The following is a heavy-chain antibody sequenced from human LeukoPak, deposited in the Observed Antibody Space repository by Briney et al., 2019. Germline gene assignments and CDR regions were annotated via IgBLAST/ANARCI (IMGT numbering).Heavy chain of an antibody. CDR1: GGTFSSYA. CDR3: ARDQGYAVTTGDY. CDR2: IIPILGIA. Sequence: GASVKVSCKASGGTFSSYAISWVRQAPGQGLEWMGRIIPILGIANYAQKFQGRATITADKSTSTAYMELSSLRSEDTAVYYCARDQGYAVTTGDYWGQGTLVTVSS. J-gene: IGHJ4*02. D-gene: IGHD4-17*01. V-gene: IGHV1-69*04.